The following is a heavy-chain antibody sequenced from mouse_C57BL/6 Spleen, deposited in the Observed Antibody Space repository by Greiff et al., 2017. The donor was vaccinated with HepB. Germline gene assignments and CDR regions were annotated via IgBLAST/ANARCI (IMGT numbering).Heavy chain of an antibody. V-gene: IGHV1-61*01. D-gene: IGHD2-3*01. CDR2: IYPSDSET. CDR3: ARNGYYVPYAMDY. J-gene: IGHJ4*01. CDR1: GYTFPSYW. Sequence: QVQLQQPGAELVRPGSSVKLSCKASGYTFPSYWMDWVKQRPGQGLEWIGNIYPSDSETHYNQKFKDKATLTVDKSSSTAYMQLSSLTSEDSAVYYCARNGYYVPYAMDYWGQGTSVTVSS.